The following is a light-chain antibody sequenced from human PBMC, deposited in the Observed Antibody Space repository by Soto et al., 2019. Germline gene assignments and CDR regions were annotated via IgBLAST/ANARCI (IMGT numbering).Light chain of an antibody. V-gene: IGKV1-39*01. Sequence: DIQMTQSPSSLSASVGDRVSITCRASQTIGRYLNWFQQKSGEALNLLIYTASTLQSGVPSRFSGSGSGTDFTLTITNMQPEDFATYYCQQGYDNSPTFGQGTRLDI. CDR1: QTIGRY. CDR3: QQGYDNSPT. J-gene: IGKJ5*01. CDR2: TAS.